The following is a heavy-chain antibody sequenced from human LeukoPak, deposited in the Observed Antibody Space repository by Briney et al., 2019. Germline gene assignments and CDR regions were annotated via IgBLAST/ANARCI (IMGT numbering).Heavy chain of an antibody. CDR2: IKEDGSEK. Sequence: GGSLRLSCAASGFTFSSYWMSWVRQAPGKGLEWVANIKEDGSEKYYVDSVTGRFTISRDNAKNLLYLQMNSLRAEDTAVYFCAREYGYYFDSWGQGTLVTVSS. D-gene: IGHD3-22*01. CDR3: AREYGYYFDS. CDR1: GFTFSSYW. V-gene: IGHV3-7*01. J-gene: IGHJ4*02.